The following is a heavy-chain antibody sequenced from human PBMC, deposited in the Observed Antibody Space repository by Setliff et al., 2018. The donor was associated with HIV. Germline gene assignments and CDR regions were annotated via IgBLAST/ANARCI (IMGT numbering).Heavy chain of an antibody. J-gene: IGHJ3*02. V-gene: IGHV4-59*01. Sequence: SETLSLTCTVSGGSISSYYWSWIRQPPGKGLEWIGYIYYSGSTNYNPSLKSRVTISVDTSKNQFSLKLSSVIAADTAVYYCAKLYYYGSGNYNDAFDIWGQGTMVTVSS. CDR3: AKLYYYGSGNYNDAFDI. CDR1: GGSISSYY. D-gene: IGHD3-10*01. CDR2: IYYSGST.